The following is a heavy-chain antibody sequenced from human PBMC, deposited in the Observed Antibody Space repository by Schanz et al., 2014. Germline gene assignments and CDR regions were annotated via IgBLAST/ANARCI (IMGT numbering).Heavy chain of an antibody. J-gene: IGHJ4*02. D-gene: IGHD6-13*01. CDR1: GGTFSSYT. CDR3: ASSGAGYSSSWDFDY. CDR2: IIPVLAIA. V-gene: IGHV1-69*02. Sequence: QVQLVQSGAEVKKPGSSVKVSCTASGGTFSSYTISWIRQAPGQGLEWMGRIIPVLAIADYAQKFQGRVTITADKSTSTAYMDVSSLRSEDTAVYYCASSGAGYSSSWDFDYGGQGTLVTVSS.